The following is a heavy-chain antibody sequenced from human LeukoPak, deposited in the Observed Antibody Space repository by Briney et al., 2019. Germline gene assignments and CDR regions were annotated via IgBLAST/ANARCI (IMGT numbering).Heavy chain of an antibody. V-gene: IGHV3-23*01. Sequence: QSGGSLRLSCAASGFTFSSYAMSWVRQAPGKGLEWVSAISGSGGSTYYADSVKGRFTISRHNSKNTLYLQMNSLRAEDTAVYYCTRVEIGYTGFDPWGQGTLVTVSS. J-gene: IGHJ5*02. D-gene: IGHD5-24*01. CDR1: GFTFSSYA. CDR3: TRVEIGYTGFDP. CDR2: ISGSGGST.